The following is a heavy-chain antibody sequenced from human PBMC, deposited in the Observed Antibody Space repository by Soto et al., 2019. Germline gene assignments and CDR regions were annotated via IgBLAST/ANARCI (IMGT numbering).Heavy chain of an antibody. Sequence: QAQLVQSGAEVKKPGASVKVSCKASGYTFTSYDINWVRQATGQGLEWMGWMNPNSGNTGYAQKFQGRVTMTRNTSISTAYMELSSLRSEDTAVYYCAARYCISTSCYASSDYYYGMDVWGQGTTVTVSS. D-gene: IGHD2-2*01. CDR3: AARYCISTSCYASSDYYYGMDV. CDR1: GYTFTSYD. V-gene: IGHV1-8*01. CDR2: MNPNSGNT. J-gene: IGHJ6*02.